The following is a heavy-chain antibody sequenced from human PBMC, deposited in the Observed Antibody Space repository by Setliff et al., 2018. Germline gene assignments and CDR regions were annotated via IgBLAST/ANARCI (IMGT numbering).Heavy chain of an antibody. CDR1: GDSITSNSYH. D-gene: IGHD2-15*01. J-gene: IGHJ4*02. Sequence: KSSETLSLTCTVSGDSITSNSYHWGWIRQPPGKGLEWIGSIYYSGSTYYNPSLKSRVTISVDTSKNQFSLKLTSVTAADTAVYYCTRNINFSRGGSPPIYRGQGTLVTVSS. V-gene: IGHV4-39*07. CDR3: TRNINFSRGGSPPIY. CDR2: IYYSGST.